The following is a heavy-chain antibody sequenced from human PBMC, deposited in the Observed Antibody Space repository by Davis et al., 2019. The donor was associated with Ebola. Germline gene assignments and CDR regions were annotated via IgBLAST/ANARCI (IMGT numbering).Heavy chain of an antibody. CDR2: ISGSGGST. V-gene: IGHV3-23*01. CDR1: GFTFSSYA. CDR3: AKALVSGDYHYYYYGMDV. J-gene: IGHJ6*02. D-gene: IGHD2-21*02. Sequence: PGGSLRLSCAASGFTFSSYAMSWVRQAPGKGLEWVSAISGSGGSTYYADSVKGRFTISRDNSKNTLYLQMNSLRAEDTAVYYCAKALVSGDYHYYYYGMDVWGQGTTVTVSS.